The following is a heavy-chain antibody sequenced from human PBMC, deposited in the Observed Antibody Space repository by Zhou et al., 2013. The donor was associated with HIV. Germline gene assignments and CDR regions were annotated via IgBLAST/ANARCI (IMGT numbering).Heavy chain of an antibody. CDR1: GYTFPDYG. CDR2: ISAYNGDI. D-gene: IGHD2-2*02. Sequence: QVQLVQSGAEVKKPGASVKVSCKTSGYTFPDYGITWVRQAPGQGLEWMGWISAYNGDINYAQKFQGRVTMTRDTSISTAYMELSRLRSDDTAVYYCARANHCSSTSCYSSWYFDLWGRGTLVTVSS. V-gene: IGHV1-18*01. J-gene: IGHJ2*01. CDR3: ARANHCSSTSCYSSWYFDL.